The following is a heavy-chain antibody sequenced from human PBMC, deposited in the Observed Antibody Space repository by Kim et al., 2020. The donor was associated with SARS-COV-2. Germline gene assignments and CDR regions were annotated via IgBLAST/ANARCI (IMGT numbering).Heavy chain of an antibody. J-gene: IGHJ6*02. CDR2: INPSGGST. CDR1: GYTFTAYY. CDR3: ARGRLHCSGSSCLFAVPIYCMDV. V-gene: IGHV1-46*01. Sequence: ASVKVSCKSSGYTFTAYYMHWVRQAPGQGLEWMGLINPSGGSTTYAVKFQGRLIITRDTSTNTVSMELSSLKSDDTALYYCARGRLHCSGSSCLFAVPIYCMDVWGQGTAVIVSS. D-gene: IGHD2-15*01.